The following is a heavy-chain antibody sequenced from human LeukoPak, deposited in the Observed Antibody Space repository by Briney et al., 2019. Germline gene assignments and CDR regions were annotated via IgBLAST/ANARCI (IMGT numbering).Heavy chain of an antibody. V-gene: IGHV3-21*04. D-gene: IGHD1-1*01. CDR1: GFTFSSYS. Sequence: GGSLRLSCVASGFTFSSYSMNWVRQAPGKGLEWVSSISSSSSYIYYADSVKGRFTISRDNSKNTLYLQMNSLGADDTAVYYCAKGNWRYFDYWGQGTLVTVSS. CDR2: ISSSSSYI. J-gene: IGHJ4*02. CDR3: AKGNWRYFDY.